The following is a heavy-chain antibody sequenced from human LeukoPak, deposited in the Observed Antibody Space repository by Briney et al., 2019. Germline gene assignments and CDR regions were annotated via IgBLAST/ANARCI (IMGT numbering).Heavy chain of an antibody. CDR3: AKAWDSYDFWSGYHPFDY. CDR2: ISGSGGST. Sequence: PGGSLRLSCAASGFTFSSYAMSWVRQAPGKGLEWVSGISGSGGSTYYADFVKGRFTISRDNSKNTLYLQMNSLRAEDTAVYYCAKAWDSYDFWSGYHPFDYWGQGTLVTVSS. V-gene: IGHV3-23*01. J-gene: IGHJ4*02. D-gene: IGHD3-3*01. CDR1: GFTFSSYA.